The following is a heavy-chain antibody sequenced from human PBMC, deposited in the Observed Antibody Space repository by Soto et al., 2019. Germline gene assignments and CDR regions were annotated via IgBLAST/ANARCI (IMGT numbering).Heavy chain of an antibody. CDR1: GLTFSSYA. Sequence: GGSLILSGAVSGLTFSSYAMRWVRQAPGKGLEWVAVIWYDGSNKYYADYVKGRFTISRDNSKNTLYLQMNSLRAEDTDVYYCAKDRIGNYGYDYYGMDVWRQGTTVTVSS. CDR3: AKDRIGNYGYDYYGMDV. V-gene: IGHV3-30*02. J-gene: IGHJ6*02. D-gene: IGHD1-7*01. CDR2: IWYDGSNK.